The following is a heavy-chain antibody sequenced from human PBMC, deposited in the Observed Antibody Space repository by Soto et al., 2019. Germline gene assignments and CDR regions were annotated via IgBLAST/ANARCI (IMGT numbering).Heavy chain of an antibody. Sequence: QVXLXXXXXXVXXPXXSVKVSCKASGYTFXSYGITWVRXAPGQGLEWMGWISAHNGNTDYAQKLQGRVIVTRDTSTSTAYMELRSLISDDTAVYYCARGRYGDYWGQGALVTVSS. V-gene: IGHV1-18*01. CDR3: ARGRYGDY. CDR2: ISAHNGNT. J-gene: IGHJ4*02. D-gene: IGHD1-1*01. CDR1: GYTFXSYG.